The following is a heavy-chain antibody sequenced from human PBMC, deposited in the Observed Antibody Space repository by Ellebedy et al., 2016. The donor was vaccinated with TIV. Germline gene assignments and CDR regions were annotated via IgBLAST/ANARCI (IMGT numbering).Heavy chain of an antibody. CDR3: GRDYYGPGSYVYY. V-gene: IGHV1-18*01. CDR2: ISPYTGDT. D-gene: IGHD3-10*01. J-gene: IGHJ4*02. CDR1: GYIFTTYG. Sequence: ASVKVSCKASGYIFTTYGISWVRQAPGQGLEWMGWISPYTGDTKYAQKLQGRVTMTTDASTSTAYMELRSLRSDDTAVYYCGRDYYGPGSYVYYWGQGTLVTVSS.